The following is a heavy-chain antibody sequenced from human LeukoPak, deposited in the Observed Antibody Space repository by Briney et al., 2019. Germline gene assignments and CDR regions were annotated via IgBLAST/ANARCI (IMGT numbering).Heavy chain of an antibody. CDR3: ARDFAGYLDY. V-gene: IGHV3-21*01. Sequence: GGSLRLSCAASGFTFSSYSMNWVRQAPGKGLEWVSSISSSSSYIYYADSVKGRFTISRDNAENSLYLQMNSLRAEDTAVYYCARDFAGYLDYWGQGTLVTVSS. J-gene: IGHJ4*02. CDR1: GFTFSSYS. CDR2: ISSSSSYI. D-gene: IGHD3-9*01.